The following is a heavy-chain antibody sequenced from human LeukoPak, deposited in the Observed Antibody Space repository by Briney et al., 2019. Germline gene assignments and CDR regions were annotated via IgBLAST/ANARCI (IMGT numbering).Heavy chain of an antibody. CDR3: ARGSLYGGNHAFDI. CDR2: IYYSGST. J-gene: IGHJ3*02. Sequence: SETLSLTCTVSGGSISSSSYYWSWIRQPPGKGLEWVGYIYYSGSTNYNPSLKSRVTISVDTSKNQFSLKLSSVTAADTAVYYCARGSLYGGNHAFDIWGQGTMVTVSS. V-gene: IGHV4-61*01. CDR1: GGSISSSSYY. D-gene: IGHD4-23*01.